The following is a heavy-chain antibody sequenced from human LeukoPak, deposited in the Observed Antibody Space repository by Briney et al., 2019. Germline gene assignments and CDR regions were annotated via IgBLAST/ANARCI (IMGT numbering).Heavy chain of an antibody. CDR1: GGSISSSSYY. D-gene: IGHD2-15*01. J-gene: IGHJ6*02. Sequence: SETLSLTCTVSGGSISSSSYYWGWIRQPPGKGLEWIGSIYYSGSTYYNPSLESRVTISVDTSKNQFSLKLSSVTAADTAVYYCARHPLVVAATNYYYYGMDVWGQGTTVTVSS. CDR3: ARHPLVVAATNYYYYGMDV. V-gene: IGHV4-39*01. CDR2: IYYSGST.